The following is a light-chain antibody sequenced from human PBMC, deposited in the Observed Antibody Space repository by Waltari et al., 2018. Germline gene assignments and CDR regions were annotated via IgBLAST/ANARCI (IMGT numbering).Light chain of an antibody. CDR2: QAS. Sequence: TWGASQSISSWLAWYQQKPGKAPHLLIYQASSLDSGVPSRFSGSGSWTEFTLTINNLQPDDFATYYCQQYYSYSWTFGQRAKVEIK. J-gene: IGKJ1*01. CDR1: QSISSW. CDR3: QQYYSYSWT. V-gene: IGKV1-5*03.